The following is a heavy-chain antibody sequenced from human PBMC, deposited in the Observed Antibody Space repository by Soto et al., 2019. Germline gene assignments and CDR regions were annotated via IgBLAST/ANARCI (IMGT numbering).Heavy chain of an antibody. V-gene: IGHV3-48*03. D-gene: IGHD5-12*01. CDR3: VRDRSALVPTSIDY. Sequence: EVQLVESGGGLVQPGGSLRLSCAASGFTFSSYEMNWVRQTPEKGLEWVSYISYRGSPTKYADSVKGRFIISRDNAKNSLYLQMNSLRAEDTAVYYCVRDRSALVPTSIDYWGHGTLVTVSS. CDR2: ISYRGSPT. J-gene: IGHJ4*01. CDR1: GFTFSSYE.